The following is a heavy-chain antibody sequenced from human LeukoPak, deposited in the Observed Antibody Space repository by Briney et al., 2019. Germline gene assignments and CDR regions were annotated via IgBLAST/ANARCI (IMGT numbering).Heavy chain of an antibody. V-gene: IGHV1-69*13. CDR3: ATQSENYYDSSGYYREAPSFDY. Sequence: ASVKVSCKASGGTFISYAISWVRQAPGQGLEWMGGIIPIFGTANYAQKFQGRDTITADESTSTAYMELSSLRSEDTAVYYCATQSENYYDSSGYYREAPSFDYWGQGTLVTVSS. J-gene: IGHJ4*02. CDR2: IIPIFGTA. D-gene: IGHD3-22*01. CDR1: GGTFISYA.